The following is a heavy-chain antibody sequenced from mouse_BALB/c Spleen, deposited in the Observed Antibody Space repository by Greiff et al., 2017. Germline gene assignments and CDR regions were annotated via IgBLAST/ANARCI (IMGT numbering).Heavy chain of an antibody. J-gene: IGHJ3*01. CDR1: GFTFSSYA. CDR2: ISSGGSYT. Sequence: EVKLMESGGGLVKPGGSLKLSCAASGFTFSSYAMSWVRQSPEKRLEWVAEISSGGSYTYYPDTVTGRFTISRDNAKNTLYLEMSSLRSEDTAMYYCARDGPAWFAYWGQGTLVTVSA. CDR3: ARDGPAWFAY. V-gene: IGHV5-9-4*01.